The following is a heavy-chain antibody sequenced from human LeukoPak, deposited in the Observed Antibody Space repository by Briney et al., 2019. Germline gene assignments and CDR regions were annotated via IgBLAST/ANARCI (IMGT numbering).Heavy chain of an antibody. V-gene: IGHV3-33*06. D-gene: IGHD2-2*01. CDR3: AKGSGDVVVPAATNLFDY. J-gene: IGHJ4*02. Sequence: PGGSLRLSCAASGFTFSSYGMHWVRQAPGKGLEWVAVIWYDGSNKYYADSVKGRFTISRDNSKNTLYLQMNSLRAEDTAVYYCAKGSGDVVVPAATNLFDYWGQGTLVTVSS. CDR1: GFTFSSYG. CDR2: IWYDGSNK.